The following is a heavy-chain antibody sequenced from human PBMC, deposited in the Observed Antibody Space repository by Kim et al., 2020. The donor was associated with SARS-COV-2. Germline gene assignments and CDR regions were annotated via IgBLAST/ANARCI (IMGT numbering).Heavy chain of an antibody. CDR2: MNPNSGNT. Sequence: ASVKVSCKASGYTFTSYDINWVRQATGQGLEWMGWMNPNSGNTGYAQKFQGRVTMTRNTAISTAYMELSSLRSEDTAVYYCAREGDGSRHSSYYYYMDVWGKGTTVTASS. CDR3: AREGDGSRHSSYYYYMDV. J-gene: IGHJ6*03. D-gene: IGHD3-10*01. CDR1: GYTFTSYD. V-gene: IGHV1-8*01.